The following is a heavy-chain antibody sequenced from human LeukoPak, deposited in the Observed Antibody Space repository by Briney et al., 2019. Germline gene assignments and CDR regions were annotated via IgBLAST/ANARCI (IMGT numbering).Heavy chain of an antibody. CDR2: ISSSSSTI. CDR1: GFTFSSYS. D-gene: IGHD6-19*01. CDR3: ARDSGYSSGWYDY. Sequence: GSLRLSCAASGFTFSSYSMNWVRQAPGKGLEWVSYISSSSSTIYYADSVKGRFTISRDNAKNSLYLQMNSLRAEDTAVYYCARDSGYSSGWYDYWGQGTLVTVSS. J-gene: IGHJ4*02. V-gene: IGHV3-48*04.